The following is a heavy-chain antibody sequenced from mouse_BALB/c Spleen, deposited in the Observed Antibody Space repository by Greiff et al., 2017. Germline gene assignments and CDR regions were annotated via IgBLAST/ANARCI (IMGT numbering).Heavy chain of an antibody. CDR2: ISSGGSYT. CDR1: GFTFSSYG. D-gene: IGHD1-1*01. CDR3: ARHGGITTVVAPDY. Sequence: DVKLVESGGDLVKPGGSLKLSCAASGFTFSSYGMSWVRQTPDKRLEWVATISSGGSYTYYPDSVKGRFTISRDNAKNTLYLQMSSLKSEDTAMYYCARHGGITTVVAPDYWGQGTTLTVSS. V-gene: IGHV5-6*02. J-gene: IGHJ2*01.